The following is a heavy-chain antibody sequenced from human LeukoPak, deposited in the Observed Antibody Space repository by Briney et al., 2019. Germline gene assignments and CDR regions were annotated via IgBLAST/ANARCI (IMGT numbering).Heavy chain of an antibody. CDR2: IYSGGRT. V-gene: IGHV3-53*01. J-gene: IGHJ6*03. CDR3: ARTYYYYHYMDV. Sequence: GGSLRLSCAASGFTVSSNYMSWVRQAPGKGLEWVSVIYSGGRTYYADSVKGRFTISRDNSKNTLYLQMNSLRAEDTAVYYCARTYYYYHYMDVWGKGTTVTVS. CDR1: GFTVSSNY.